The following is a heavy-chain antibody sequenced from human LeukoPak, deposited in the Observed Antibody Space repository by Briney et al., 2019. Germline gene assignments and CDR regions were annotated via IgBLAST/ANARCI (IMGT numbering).Heavy chain of an antibody. CDR2: ISSGSSYI. V-gene: IGHV3-21*01. CDR3: ARVWVNWFDP. CDR1: GFTFSSYS. J-gene: IGHJ5*02. Sequence: GGSLRLSCAASGFTFSSYSMNWVRQAPGKGLEWVSSISSGSSYIYYADSVKGRFTISRDNAKNSLYLRMNSLRAEDTAVYYCARVWVNWFDPWGQGTLVTVSS. D-gene: IGHD7-27*01.